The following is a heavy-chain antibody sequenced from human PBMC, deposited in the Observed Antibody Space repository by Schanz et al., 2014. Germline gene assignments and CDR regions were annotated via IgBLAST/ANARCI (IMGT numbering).Heavy chain of an antibody. CDR1: GLTFSDYY. D-gene: IGHD6-19*01. V-gene: IGHV3-66*01. Sequence: VQLVESGGGLVQPGGSLRLSCAASGLTFSDYYMIWVRQPPGKGLEWVSLIDYAGSTNYADSVKGRMTVSRDTSKNALFLQMNNRRAEDTAVYYCASPPISVAGRVADYWGQGILVAVSS. CDR3: ASPPISVAGRVADY. CDR2: IDYAGST. J-gene: IGHJ4*02.